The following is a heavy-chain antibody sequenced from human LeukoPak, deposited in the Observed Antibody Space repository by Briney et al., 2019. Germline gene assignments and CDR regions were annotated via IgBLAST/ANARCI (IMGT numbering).Heavy chain of an antibody. CDR2: LYYSGST. Sequence: PSETLSLTCSVSGGSISSYYWSWIRQPPGEVLEWIGYLYYSGSTNYNPSLNSRVTISVDTSKNQFFLELSSVTAADTAVYYCARDISYWYFDLWGRGTLVTVSS. D-gene: IGHD3-3*02. J-gene: IGHJ2*01. CDR3: ARDISYWYFDL. CDR1: GGSISSYY. V-gene: IGHV4-59*01.